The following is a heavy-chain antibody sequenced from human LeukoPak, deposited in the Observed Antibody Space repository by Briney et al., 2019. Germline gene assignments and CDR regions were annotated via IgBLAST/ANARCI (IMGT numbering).Heavy chain of an antibody. D-gene: IGHD4-23*01. CDR2: ISGSGGTT. CDR1: GFTFSNYA. J-gene: IGHJ4*02. Sequence: GGSLRLSCAASGFTFSNYAMSWVRQAPGKGLEWVSAISGSGGTTYSADSVKGRFTISRDNSKNTLYLQMNSLRAEDTAAYYCARERGSSGGNTNGYFDYWGQGALVTVSS. V-gene: IGHV3-23*01. CDR3: ARERGSSGGNTNGYFDY.